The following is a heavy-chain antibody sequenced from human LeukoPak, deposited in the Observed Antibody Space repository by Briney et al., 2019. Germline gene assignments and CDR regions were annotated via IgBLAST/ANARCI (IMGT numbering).Heavy chain of an antibody. D-gene: IGHD3-22*01. J-gene: IGHJ4*02. CDR2: ISADSGHT. CDR3: ARMDSNGYNKKYYFDY. V-gene: IGHV1-18*01. Sequence: GASVKVSCKASGYIFSSYGINWVRQAPGQGLEWMGWISADSGHTNYAQRFQGRVTMTTATSTSTACMELRSLRSDDTAVYYCARMDSNGYNKKYYFDYWGQGTLVAVSS. CDR1: GYIFSSYG.